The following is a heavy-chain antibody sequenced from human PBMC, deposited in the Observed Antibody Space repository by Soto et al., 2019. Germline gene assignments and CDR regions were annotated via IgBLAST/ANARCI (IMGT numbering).Heavy chain of an antibody. CDR2: MKQDGSEK. CDR1: GFTFSNYW. J-gene: IGHJ4*02. D-gene: IGHD1-20*01. V-gene: IGHV3-7*05. Sequence: EVQLVESGGGLVQPGGSLRLSCAASGFTFSNYWMSWVRQAPGKGREWVANMKQDGSEKDYVGSVKGRFTISRDNAKNSLYLQMNSLTTGDTAVYYCARLITPRVLDSWGQGTLVTVSS. CDR3: ARLITPRVLDS.